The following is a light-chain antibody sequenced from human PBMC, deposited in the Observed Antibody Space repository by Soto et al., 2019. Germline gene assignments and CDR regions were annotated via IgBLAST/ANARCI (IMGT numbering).Light chain of an antibody. CDR3: QQYDSSPRT. Sequence: EIVLTQSPATLSSSPGERATLSCRASQSIDTYLAWYQQKPGQAPRLLIYDASSRAADIPDRFSGSGSGTDFTLTINRLEPEDFAVYYCQQYDSSPRTFGQGTKVE. CDR1: QSIDTY. J-gene: IGKJ1*01. CDR2: DAS. V-gene: IGKV3-20*01.